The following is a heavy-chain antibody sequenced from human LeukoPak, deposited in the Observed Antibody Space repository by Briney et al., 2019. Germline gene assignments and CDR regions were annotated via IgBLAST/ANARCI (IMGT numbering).Heavy chain of an antibody. CDR2: INPSGGST. J-gene: IGHJ5*02. Sequence: GASVKVSCKASGYTFTSYYMRWVRQAPGQGLEWMGIINPSGGSTSYAQKFQGRVTMTRDTSTSTVYMELSSLRSEDTAVYYCARGIRGVIEEDWFDPWGQGTLVTVSS. CDR3: ARGIRGVIEEDWFDP. CDR1: GYTFTSYY. V-gene: IGHV1-46*01. D-gene: IGHD3-10*01.